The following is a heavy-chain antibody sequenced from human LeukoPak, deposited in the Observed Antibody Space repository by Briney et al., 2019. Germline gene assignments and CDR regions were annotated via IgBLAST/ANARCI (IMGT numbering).Heavy chain of an antibody. Sequence: ASVKVSCKASGYTFTGYYMHWVRQAPGQGLEWMGWINPNSGGTNYAQKFQGWVTMTRDTSISTAYMELSRLRSDDTAVYYCARETLGYSGYDSRAFDIWGQGTMVTVSS. CDR2: INPNSGGT. V-gene: IGHV1-2*04. D-gene: IGHD5-12*01. J-gene: IGHJ3*02. CDR3: ARETLGYSGYDSRAFDI. CDR1: GYTFTGYY.